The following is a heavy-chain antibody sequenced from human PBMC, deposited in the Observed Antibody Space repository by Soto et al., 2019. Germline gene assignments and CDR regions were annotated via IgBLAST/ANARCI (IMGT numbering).Heavy chain of an antibody. CDR3: TKRPMCAGDCWYFDD. CDR2: IDDGNSA. Sequence: EVRLLESGGCSEQPGGSLRLSCAASGFNFRTYAMYWVRQAPGKGLEWVSAIDDGNSAYYADSVKGRFIISRDNSMNTLYLQMDGLRVEDTAIYFCTKRPMCAGDCWYFDDWGQGILVTVSS. D-gene: IGHD2-21*02. CDR1: GFNFRTYA. J-gene: IGHJ4*02. V-gene: IGHV3-23*05.